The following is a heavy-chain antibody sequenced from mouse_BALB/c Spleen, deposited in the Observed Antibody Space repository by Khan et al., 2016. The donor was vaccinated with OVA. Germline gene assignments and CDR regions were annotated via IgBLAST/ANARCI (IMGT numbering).Heavy chain of an antibody. J-gene: IGHJ3*01. CDR2: ISSGGDYT. Sequence: VQLKQSGGDLVKPGGSLKLSCAASGFTFSSYSMSWVRQTPDKRLEWVASISSGGDYTYYPDSVKGRFTISRDNAKNTLYLQMRDLKSEDTAMYYCACHLTGSFACWGQGTLVTGSA. V-gene: IGHV5-6*01. CDR3: ACHLTGSFAC. D-gene: IGHD4-1*01. CDR1: GFTFSSYS.